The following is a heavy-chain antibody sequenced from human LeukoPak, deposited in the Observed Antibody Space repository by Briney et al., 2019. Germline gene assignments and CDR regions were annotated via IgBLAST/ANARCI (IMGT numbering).Heavy chain of an antibody. CDR1: GYSISSGYY. Sequence: SETLSLTCTVSGYSISSGYYWGWIRQPPGKGLEWIGSIYHSGSTYYNPSLKSRVTISVDTSKNQFSLKLSSVTAADTAVYYCAKASVGARFFDPWGQGTLATVSS. D-gene: IGHD1-26*01. J-gene: IGHJ5*02. V-gene: IGHV4-38-2*02. CDR2: IYHSGST. CDR3: AKASVGARFFDP.